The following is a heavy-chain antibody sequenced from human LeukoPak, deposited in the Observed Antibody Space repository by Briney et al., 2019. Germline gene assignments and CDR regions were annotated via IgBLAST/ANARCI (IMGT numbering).Heavy chain of an antibody. CDR1: GFPFSSSP. CDR3: AKIWSGDYDILTGYYNVEDFDY. CDR2: ISGSSNFI. J-gene: IGHJ4*02. D-gene: IGHD3-9*01. V-gene: IGHV3-48*01. Sequence: GGSLRLSCAASGFPFSSSPLNWVRQAPGKGLEWVSYISGSSNFIWYADSVKGRFTISRDNAKSSLSLQMNSLRVEDTAVYYCAKIWSGDYDILTGYYNVEDFDYWGQGTLVTVSS.